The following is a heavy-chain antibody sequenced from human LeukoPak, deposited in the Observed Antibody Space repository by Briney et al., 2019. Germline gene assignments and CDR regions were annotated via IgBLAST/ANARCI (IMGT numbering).Heavy chain of an antibody. CDR2: IYTSGST. Sequence: PSETLSLTCTVSGGSIGSGSYYWSWIRQPAGKGLEWIGRIYTSGSTNYNPSLKSRVTISVDTSKNQFSLKLSSVTAADTAVYYCAHTATLYYYYYMDVWGKGTTVTVSS. CDR1: GGSIGSGSYY. V-gene: IGHV4-61*02. D-gene: IGHD5-18*01. J-gene: IGHJ6*03. CDR3: AHTATLYYYYYMDV.